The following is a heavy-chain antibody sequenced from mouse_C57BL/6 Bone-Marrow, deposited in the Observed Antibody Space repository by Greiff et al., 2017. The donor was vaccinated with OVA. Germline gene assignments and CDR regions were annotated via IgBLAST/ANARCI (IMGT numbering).Heavy chain of an antibody. Sequence: EVHLVESGPGLVKPSQSLSLTCTVPGYSITSGYDWHWIRHFPGNKLEWMGYISYSGSTNYNPSLKSRISITQDTSKNHFFLKLNSVTTEDTATDYCARELRFYYFDYWGQGTTLTVSS. CDR2: ISYSGST. V-gene: IGHV3-1*01. D-gene: IGHD1-1*01. CDR1: GYSITSGYD. J-gene: IGHJ2*01. CDR3: ARELRFYYFDY.